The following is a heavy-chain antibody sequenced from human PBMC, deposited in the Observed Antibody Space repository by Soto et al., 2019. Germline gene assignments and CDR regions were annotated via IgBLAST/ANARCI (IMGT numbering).Heavy chain of an antibody. J-gene: IGHJ4*02. CDR1: GFTFSSYA. D-gene: IGHD6-19*01. Sequence: GGSLRLSCAASGFTFSSYAMSWVRQAPGKGLEWVAVISYDGSNKYYADSVKGRFTISRDNSKNTLYLQMDSPRAEDTGVYYCVRDGNSGHNTVYFDNWGQGAPVTVSS. V-gene: IGHV3-30*03. CDR2: ISYDGSNK. CDR3: VRDGNSGHNTVYFDN.